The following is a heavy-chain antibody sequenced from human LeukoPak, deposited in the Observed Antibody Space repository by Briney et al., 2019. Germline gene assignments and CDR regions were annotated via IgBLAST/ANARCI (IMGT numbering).Heavy chain of an antibody. J-gene: IGHJ4*02. CDR3: ARSIYYYGSGSYYTLDY. CDR2: IYYSGST. CDR1: GGSISSSSYY. Sequence: PSETLSLTCTVSGGSISSSSYYWGWIRQPPGKGLEWIGSIYYSGSTYYNPSLKSRVTLSVDTSKNQFSLKLSSVTAADTAVYYCARSIYYYGSGSYYTLDYWGQGTLVTVSS. V-gene: IGHV4-39*07. D-gene: IGHD3-10*01.